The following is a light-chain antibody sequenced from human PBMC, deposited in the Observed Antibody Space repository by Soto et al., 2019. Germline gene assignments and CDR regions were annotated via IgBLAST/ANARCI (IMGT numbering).Light chain of an antibody. CDR1: TSDVGGYDY. J-gene: IGLJ1*01. Sequence: QSALTQPASVSGSPGQSITVSCTGTTSDVGGYDYVAWYQQHPGKAPKLMIYDVSSRPSGVSNRFSGSKSGNTASLTISGLQAEDEADYYCSSYLGSSTLLGVFGTGTKVTVL. CDR2: DVS. V-gene: IGLV2-14*01. CDR3: SSYLGSSTLLGV.